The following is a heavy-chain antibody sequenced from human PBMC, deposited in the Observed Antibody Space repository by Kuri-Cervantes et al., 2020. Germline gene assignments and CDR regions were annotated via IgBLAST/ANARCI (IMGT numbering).Heavy chain of an antibody. J-gene: IGHJ4*02. Sequence: LSLTCAASGFTFDDYAMHWVRQAPGKGLEGVSSISWNSGSIGYADSVKGRFTISRDNAKNSLYLQMNSLRAEDTALYYCAKDINDSSGYISLWGQGTLVTVSS. D-gene: IGHD3-22*01. CDR3: AKDINDSSGYISL. V-gene: IGHV3-9*01. CDR1: GFTFDDYA. CDR2: ISWNSGSI.